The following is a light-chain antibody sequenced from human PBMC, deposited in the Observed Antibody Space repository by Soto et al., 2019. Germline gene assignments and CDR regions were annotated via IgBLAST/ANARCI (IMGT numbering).Light chain of an antibody. CDR2: KAS. CDR3: QHYNNYLYT. CDR1: QSISTW. Sequence: DIQMTQSPSTLSASVGDRVTITCRASQSISTWLAWYQQKPGKAPKLLIYKASSLQSGVPSRFSGSGSGTEFTLTINSLQPDDFATYYCQHYNNYLYTFGQGTKLEIK. V-gene: IGKV1-5*03. J-gene: IGKJ2*01.